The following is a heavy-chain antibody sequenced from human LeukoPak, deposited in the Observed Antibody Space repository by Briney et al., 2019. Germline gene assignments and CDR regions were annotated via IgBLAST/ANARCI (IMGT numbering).Heavy chain of an antibody. CDR3: ARDGRRLQAAAGPRGLTDYYGMDV. V-gene: IGHV4-4*02. CDR2: IYHSGST. D-gene: IGHD6-13*01. CDR1: GGSISSSNW. Sequence: SETLSLTYAVSGGSISSSNWWSWVRQPPGKGLEWIGEIYHSGSTNYNPSLKSRVTISVDTSKNQFSLKLSSVTAADTAVYYCARDGRRLQAAAGPRGLTDYYGMDVWGQGTTVTVSS. J-gene: IGHJ6*02.